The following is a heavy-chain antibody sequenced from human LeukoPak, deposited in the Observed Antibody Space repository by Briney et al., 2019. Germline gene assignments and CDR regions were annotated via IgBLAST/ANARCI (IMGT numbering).Heavy chain of an antibody. CDR2: IWFDGGKI. J-gene: IGHJ4*02. CDR3: VRGSGGDGYSYWGDY. Sequence: PGGSLRLSCAASGFIFSNYAMHWVRQAPGMGLEWVAVIWFDGGKIHYPDSVKGRFTISRDNSKNTLYLQMDNLRADDTAVYYCVRGSGGDGYSYWGDYWGQGTLVTVSP. CDR1: GFIFSNYA. V-gene: IGHV3-33*08. D-gene: IGHD5-24*01.